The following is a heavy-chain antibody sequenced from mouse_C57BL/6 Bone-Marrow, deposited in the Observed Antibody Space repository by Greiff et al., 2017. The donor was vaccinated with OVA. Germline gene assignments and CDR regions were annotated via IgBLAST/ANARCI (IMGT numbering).Heavy chain of an antibody. CDR3: TMITTGPHWYFDV. Sequence: VMLVESGPGLVQPSQSLSITCTVSGFSLTSYGVHWVRQSPGKGLEWLGVIWRGGSTDYNAAFMSRLSITKDNSKSQVFFKMNSLQADDTAIYYCTMITTGPHWYFDVWGTGTTVTVSS. J-gene: IGHJ1*03. CDR2: IWRGGST. V-gene: IGHV2-5*01. CDR1: GFSLTSYG. D-gene: IGHD2-4*01.